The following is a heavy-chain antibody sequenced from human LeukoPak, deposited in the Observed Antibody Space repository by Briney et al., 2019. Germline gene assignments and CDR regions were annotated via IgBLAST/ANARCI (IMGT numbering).Heavy chain of an antibody. CDR2: IYPGDSDT. Sequence: GESLKISCKGSGYSFTSYWIGRVRQMPGKGLEWMGIIYPGDSDTRYSPSFQGQVNISADKSISTAYLQWSSLKASDTAMYYCARGSYDILTGYYNGWFDPWGQGTLVTVSS. V-gene: IGHV5-51*01. CDR1: GYSFTSYW. D-gene: IGHD3-9*01. CDR3: ARGSYDILTGYYNGWFDP. J-gene: IGHJ5*02.